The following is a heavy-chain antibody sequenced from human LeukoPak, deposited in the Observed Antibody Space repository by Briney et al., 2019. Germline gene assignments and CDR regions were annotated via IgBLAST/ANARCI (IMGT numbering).Heavy chain of an antibody. CDR3: ATLTGPTYWYFDL. V-gene: IGHV4-59*08. D-gene: IGHD1-14*01. CDR2: IYYSGNT. CDR1: GASISLYY. Sequence: SETLALTCTVSGASISLYYWSWIRQPPGKGLEWIGYIYYSGNTNYNPSLRSRVTISVDTSKNQFSLQLTSVTAADTAVYYCATLTGPTYWYFDLWGRGTLVTVSS. J-gene: IGHJ2*01.